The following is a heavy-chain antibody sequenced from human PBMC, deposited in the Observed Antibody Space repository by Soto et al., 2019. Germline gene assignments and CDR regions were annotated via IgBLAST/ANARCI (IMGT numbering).Heavy chain of an antibody. Sequence: QITLKESGPTLVKTTQTLTLTCIVSGFSLRTSGVGVGWISQPPGKALEWLGFIYCNEDKRYSPSLKSRLTITKDTSKSQVVLTMMNMDPVDTATYYCAKSGSSGWYGWFYPWGQGTLVTVSS. CDR1: GFSLRTSGVG. CDR3: AKSGSSGWYGWFYP. D-gene: IGHD6-19*01. CDR2: IYCNEDK. J-gene: IGHJ5*02. V-gene: IGHV2-5*01.